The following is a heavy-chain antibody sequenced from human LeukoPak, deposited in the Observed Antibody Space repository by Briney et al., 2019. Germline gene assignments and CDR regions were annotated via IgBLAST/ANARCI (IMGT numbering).Heavy chain of an antibody. D-gene: IGHD3-22*01. Sequence: SVKLSCKASGGTFSSYAISWVRQAPGQGLEWMGGIIPIFGTANYAQKFQGRVTITADESTSTAYMELSSLRSEDTAVYYCARGRVVNNYYYYMDVWGKGTTVTVSS. CDR2: IIPIFGTA. V-gene: IGHV1-69*01. CDR3: ARGRVVNNYYYYMDV. J-gene: IGHJ6*03. CDR1: GGTFSSYA.